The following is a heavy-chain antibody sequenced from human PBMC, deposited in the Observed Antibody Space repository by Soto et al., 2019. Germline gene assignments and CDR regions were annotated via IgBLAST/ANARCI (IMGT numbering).Heavy chain of an antibody. CDR3: AKDREDRVSPGRADVNYYGMDV. Sequence: GGSLRLSCAASGFTFDDYAMHWVRQAPGKGLEWVSGISWNSGSIGYADSVKGRFTISRDNAKNSLYLQMNSLRAEDTALYYCAKDREDRVSPGRADVNYYGMDVWGQGTTVTVSS. CDR1: GFTFDDYA. J-gene: IGHJ6*02. V-gene: IGHV3-9*01. D-gene: IGHD1-26*01. CDR2: ISWNSGSI.